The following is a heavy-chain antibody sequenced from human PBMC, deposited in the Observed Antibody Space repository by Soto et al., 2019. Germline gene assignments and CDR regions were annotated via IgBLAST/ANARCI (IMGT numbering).Heavy chain of an antibody. CDR1: GGSISSYY. CDR2: IYYSGST. V-gene: IGHV4-59*01. J-gene: IGHJ3*02. D-gene: IGHD3-16*01. CDR3: ARAPFTFGGVIGAFDI. Sequence: QVQLQESGPGLVKPSETLSLTCTVSGGSISSYYCSWIRQPPGKGLEWIGYIYYSGSTNYNPSLKSRVTISVDTSKNQFSLKLSSVTAADTAVYYCARAPFTFGGVIGAFDIWGQGTMVTVSS.